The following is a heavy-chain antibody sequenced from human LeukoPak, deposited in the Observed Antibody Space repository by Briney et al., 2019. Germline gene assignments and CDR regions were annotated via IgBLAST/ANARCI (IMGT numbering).Heavy chain of an antibody. CDR1: GYTFTSYG. J-gene: IGHJ4*02. V-gene: IGHV1-8*03. CDR3: ARVQDLVGARKARLGY. CDR2: MNPNSGNT. D-gene: IGHD1-26*01. Sequence: ASVKVSCKASGYTFTSYGISWVRQATGQGLEWMGWMNPNSGNTGYAQKFQGRVTITRNTSISTAYMELSSLRSEDTAVYYCARVQDLVGARKARLGYWGQGTLVTVSS.